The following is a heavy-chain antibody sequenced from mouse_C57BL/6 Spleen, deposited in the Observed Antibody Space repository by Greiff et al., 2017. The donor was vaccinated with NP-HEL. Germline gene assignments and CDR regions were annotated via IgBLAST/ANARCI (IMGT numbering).Heavy chain of an antibody. CDR2: IRLKSDNYAT. V-gene: IGHV6-3*01. D-gene: IGHD1-1*01. J-gene: IGHJ1*03. CDR3: TGDGSGYFDV. CDR1: GFTFSNYW. Sequence: EVQLQESGGGLVQPGGSMKLSCVASGFTFSNYWMNWVRQSPEKGLEWVAQIRLKSDNYATHYAESVKGRFTISRDDSKSSVYLQMNNLRAEDTGIYYCTGDGSGYFDVWGTGTTVTVSS.